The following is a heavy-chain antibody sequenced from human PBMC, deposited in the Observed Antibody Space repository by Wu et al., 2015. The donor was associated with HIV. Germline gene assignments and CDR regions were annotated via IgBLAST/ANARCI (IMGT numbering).Heavy chain of an antibody. CDR2: INPSGGAT. J-gene: IGHJ4*02. CDR3: ARDLLWGEDF. Sequence: QVQLVQSGAEVKKPGASVKLSCAASGYTFSNYYIHWLRQAPGQGLEWMAWINPSGGATIYAESFEGRVTLTRDTSMKTVYMELSSLRSEDTAVYFCARDLLWGEDFWGQGTLVTVSS. D-gene: IGHD2-21*01. V-gene: IGHV1-2*02. CDR1: GYTFSNYY.